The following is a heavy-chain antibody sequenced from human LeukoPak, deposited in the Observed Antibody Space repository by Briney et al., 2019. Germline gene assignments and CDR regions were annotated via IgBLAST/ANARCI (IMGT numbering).Heavy chain of an antibody. CDR2: IYYSGST. D-gene: IGHD2-15*01. J-gene: IGHJ5*02. CDR1: GGSISSYY. Sequence: SETLSLTCTVSGGSISSYYWSWIRQPPGKGLEWIGYIYYSGSTNYNPSLKSRVTISVDTSKNQLSLKLSSVTAADTAVYYCARSRCSGGSCYANWFDPWGQGTLVTVSS. CDR3: ARSRCSGGSCYANWFDP. V-gene: IGHV4-59*08.